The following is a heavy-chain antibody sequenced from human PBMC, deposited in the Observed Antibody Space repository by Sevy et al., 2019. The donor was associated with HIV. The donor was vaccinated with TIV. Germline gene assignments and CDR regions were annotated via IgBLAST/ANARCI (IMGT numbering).Heavy chain of an antibody. D-gene: IGHD3-10*01. Sequence: GGSLRLSCAASGFTFSTYNMNWVRQAPGKGLEWVSSIWSSSSYIYYADSVKGRFTICRDNAKNSLYLQMNSLKVEDTAVYYCASDRTYGSFIDYWGQGTLVTVSS. CDR2: IWSSSSYI. CDR3: ASDRTYGSFIDY. V-gene: IGHV3-21*01. J-gene: IGHJ4*02. CDR1: GFTFSTYN.